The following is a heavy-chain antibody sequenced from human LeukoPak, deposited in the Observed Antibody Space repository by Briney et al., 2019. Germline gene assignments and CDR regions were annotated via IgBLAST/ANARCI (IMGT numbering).Heavy chain of an antibody. D-gene: IGHD2-15*01. J-gene: IGHJ4*02. Sequence: PVKVSCKASGGTFSSYAISWVRQAPGQGLEWMGGIIPIFGTANYAQKFQGRVTITADESTSTAYMELSSLRSEDTAVYYCARVYCSGGSCPVDYWGQGTLVTVSS. V-gene: IGHV1-69*13. CDR2: IIPIFGTA. CDR3: ARVYCSGGSCPVDY. CDR1: GGTFSSYA.